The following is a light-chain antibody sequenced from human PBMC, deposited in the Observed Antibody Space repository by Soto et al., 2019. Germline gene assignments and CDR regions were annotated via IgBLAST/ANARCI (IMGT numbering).Light chain of an antibody. J-gene: IGLJ1*01. Sequence: QSVLTQPPSVPGAPGQRVTISCTGSSSNIGTGYDVHWYQQLPGTAPKLLIYGNTNRPSGVPDRVSGSKSGTSASLAITGLQAEDEADYYCQSYDSSLSGYVFGTGTKLTVL. CDR2: GNT. V-gene: IGLV1-40*01. CDR1: SSNIGTGYD. CDR3: QSYDSSLSGYV.